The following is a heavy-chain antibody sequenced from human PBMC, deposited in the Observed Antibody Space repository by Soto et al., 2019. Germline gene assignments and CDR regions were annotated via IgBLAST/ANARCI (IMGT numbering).Heavy chain of an antibody. V-gene: IGHV3-72*01. D-gene: IGHD3-3*01. J-gene: IGHJ4*02. CDR3: ARGPALRLVMENYYCDY. CDR1: GFTFSDHY. CDR2: TRNKGNSYTT. Sequence: HPGGSLRLSCAASGFTFSDHYMDWVRQAPGKGLEWVGRTRNKGNSYTTEYAASVRGRFTISRDDSKNSLYLQMNGLKTEDTAVYYCARGPALRLVMENYYCDYWGQGTLVTVSS.